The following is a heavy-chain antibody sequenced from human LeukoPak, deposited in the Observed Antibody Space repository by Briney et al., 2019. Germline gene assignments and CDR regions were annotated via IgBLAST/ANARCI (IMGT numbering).Heavy chain of an antibody. V-gene: IGHV7-4-1*02. D-gene: IGHD6-19*01. Sequence: ASVKVSCKASGYIFTNYAINWMRQAPGQGLEWMGWITTSTGNPTYAQGFTGRFVFSSDTSVSTAYLQISSLRAEDTAVYYCARDPYAPPSSDLQRFDSWGQGTLVTVSS. CDR1: GYIFTNYA. CDR2: ITTSTGNP. J-gene: IGHJ5*01. CDR3: ARDPYAPPSSDLQRFDS.